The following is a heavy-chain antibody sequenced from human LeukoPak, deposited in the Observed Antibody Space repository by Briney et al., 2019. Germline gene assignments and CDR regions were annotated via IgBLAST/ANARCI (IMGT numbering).Heavy chain of an antibody. Sequence: GGSLRLSCAAFSNYAMSWVRQAPAKGLEWVSAISAGVAFTYYADSVKGRFTISRDNSKNTLALQMSSLSAEDTAVYYCAKGGQVGAGTRAFHIWGQGTMVTVSS. CDR2: ISAGVAFT. D-gene: IGHD1-26*01. J-gene: IGHJ3*02. V-gene: IGHV3-23*01. CDR3: AKGGQVGAGTRAFHI. CDR1: SNYA.